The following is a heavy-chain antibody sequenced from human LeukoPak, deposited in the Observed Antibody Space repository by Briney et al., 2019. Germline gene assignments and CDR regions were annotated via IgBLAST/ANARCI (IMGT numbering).Heavy chain of an antibody. Sequence: GGSLRLSCAASGFTFSSYSMHWVRQAPGKGLVWVSCINSNGTNISYADSVKGRFTISRDNAKKTLYLQMDGLRAEDTAVYYCARDGEDILTGYHGGDNWFDPWGQGTLVTVSS. D-gene: IGHD3-9*01. CDR2: INSNGTNI. CDR1: GFTFSSYS. J-gene: IGHJ5*02. CDR3: ARDGEDILTGYHGGDNWFDP. V-gene: IGHV3-21*01.